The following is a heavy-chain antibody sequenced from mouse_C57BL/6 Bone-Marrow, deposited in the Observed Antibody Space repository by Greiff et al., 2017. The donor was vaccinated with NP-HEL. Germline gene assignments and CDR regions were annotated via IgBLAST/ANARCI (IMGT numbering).Heavy chain of an antibody. D-gene: IGHD1-1*01. V-gene: IGHV1-50*01. CDR2: IDPSDSYT. J-gene: IGHJ4*01. CDR1: GYTFTSYW. CDR3: AREGGNYYGSSYEYAMDY. Sequence: VQLQQPGAELVKPGASVKLSCKAFGYTFTSYWMQWVKQRPGQGLEWIGEIDPSDSYTNYNQKFKGKATLTVDTSSSTAYMQLSSLTSEDSAVYYCAREGGNYYGSSYEYAMDYWGQGTSVTVSS.